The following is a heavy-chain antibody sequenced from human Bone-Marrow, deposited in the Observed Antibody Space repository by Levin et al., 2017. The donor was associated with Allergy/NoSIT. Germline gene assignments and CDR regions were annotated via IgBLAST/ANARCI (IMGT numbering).Heavy chain of an antibody. Sequence: LSLTCAASGFTVSSNYMSWVRQAPGKGLEWVSVIYSGGSTYYADSVKGRFTISRDNSKNTLYLQMNSLRAEDTAVYYCARAPGIAAAGTLDYWGQGTLVTVSS. CDR2: IYSGGST. J-gene: IGHJ4*02. CDR1: GFTVSSNY. V-gene: IGHV3-66*01. CDR3: ARAPGIAAAGTLDY. D-gene: IGHD6-13*01.